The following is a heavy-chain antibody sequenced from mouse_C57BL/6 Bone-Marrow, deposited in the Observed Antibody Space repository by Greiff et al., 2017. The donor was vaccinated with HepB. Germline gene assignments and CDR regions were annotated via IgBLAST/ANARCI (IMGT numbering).Heavy chain of an antibody. CDR3: ARDRGGNYPYYFDY. Sequence: EVKLVESGPGLVKPSQTVFLTCTVTGISITTGNYRWGWIRQFPGNKLERIGYIYYSGTITYNPSLTSRTTITRDTHKNQFFLEMNSLTAEDTATYYCARDRGGNYPYYFDYWGQGTTLTVSS. CDR2: IYYSGTI. D-gene: IGHD2-1*01. CDR1: GISITTGNYR. V-gene: IGHV3-5*01. J-gene: IGHJ2*01.